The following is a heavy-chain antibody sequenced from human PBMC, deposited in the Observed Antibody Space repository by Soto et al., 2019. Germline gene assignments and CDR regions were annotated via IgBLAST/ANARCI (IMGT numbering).Heavy chain of an antibody. CDR3: ARDTNCTNGVCYTVLDV. CDR2: ISAYNGNT. D-gene: IGHD2-8*01. V-gene: IGHV1-18*01. J-gene: IGHJ6*02. CDR1: GYTFTSYG. Sequence: QVQLVQSGAEVKKPGASVKVSCKASGYTFTSYGISWVRQAPGQGLEWMGWISAYNGNTNYAQKLQGRVTMTTDTATSTAYMELRSLRSDDTAVYYCARDTNCTNGVCYTVLDVWGQGTTVTVSS.